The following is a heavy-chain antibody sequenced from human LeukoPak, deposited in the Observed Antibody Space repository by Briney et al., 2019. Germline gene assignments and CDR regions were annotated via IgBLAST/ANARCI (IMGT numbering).Heavy chain of an antibody. CDR1: GYTFTVYY. CDR2: INPNSGGT. J-gene: IGHJ4*02. V-gene: IGHV1-2*02. CDR3: AREGDYVWGSYDY. D-gene: IGHD3-16*01. Sequence: EASVTVSFKASGYTFTVYYMHWVRQAPGQGLEWMGWINPNSGGTNYSQKFQGRVTMTRDTSISTAYMELSRLRSDDTAVYYCAREGDYVWGSYDYWGQGTLVTVSS.